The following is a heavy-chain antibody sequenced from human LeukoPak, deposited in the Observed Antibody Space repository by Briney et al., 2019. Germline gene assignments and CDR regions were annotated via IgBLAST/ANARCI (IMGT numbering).Heavy chain of an antibody. CDR3: ASSDGYNKAGYYYYIDV. CDR1: GYTLTAYY. J-gene: IGHJ6*03. V-gene: IGHV1-2*02. Sequence: GASVKVSCKASGYTLTAYYMHWVRQAPGQGLEWMGWINPNTGGTNYAQKFQGRVTMTWDTSISTAYMELRGLRSDDTAVFYCASSDGYNKAGYYYYIDVWGKGATVTVSS. D-gene: IGHD5-24*01. CDR2: INPNTGGT.